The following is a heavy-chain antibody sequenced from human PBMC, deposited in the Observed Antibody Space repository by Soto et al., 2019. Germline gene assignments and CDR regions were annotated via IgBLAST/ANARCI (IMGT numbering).Heavy chain of an antibody. J-gene: IGHJ4*02. Sequence: SETLSLTCTVSGGSISSGDYYWSWIRQPPGKGLEWIGYIYYSGSTYYNPSLKSRVTISVDTSKNQFSLKLSSMTAADTAVYYCAREGLYSSVDYWGQGTLVTVSS. V-gene: IGHV4-30-4*01. CDR3: AREGLYSSVDY. CDR1: GGSISSGDYY. D-gene: IGHD6-25*01. CDR2: IYYSGST.